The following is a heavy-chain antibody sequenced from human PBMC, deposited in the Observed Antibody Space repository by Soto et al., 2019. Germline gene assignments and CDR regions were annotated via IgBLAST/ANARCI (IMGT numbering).Heavy chain of an antibody. CDR2: INHSGST. CDR3: ARGPVSYDSSGYLRYYYYYGMDV. CDR1: GGSFSGYY. Sequence: LSLTCAVYGGSFSGYYWIWIRQPPGKGLEWIGEINHSGSTNYNPSLKSRVTISVDTSKNQFSLKLSSVTAADTAVYYCARGPVSYDSSGYLRYYYYYGMDVWGQGTTVTVSS. V-gene: IGHV4-34*01. J-gene: IGHJ6*02. D-gene: IGHD3-22*01.